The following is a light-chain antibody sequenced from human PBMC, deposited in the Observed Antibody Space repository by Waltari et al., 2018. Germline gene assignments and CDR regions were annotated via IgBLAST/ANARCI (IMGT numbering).Light chain of an antibody. J-gene: IGKJ4*01. V-gene: IGKV1-16*01. Sequence: IQMPQSPSSVSASVADRVTIPCRASQGIVDYLAWFQQKPGKPPKALIYGATSLPSGVPSRFSGSVSGKDFTLTISSLQPEDFATYYCQHYHSFPLTFGGGTKVEIK. CDR1: QGIVDY. CDR2: GAT. CDR3: QHYHSFPLT.